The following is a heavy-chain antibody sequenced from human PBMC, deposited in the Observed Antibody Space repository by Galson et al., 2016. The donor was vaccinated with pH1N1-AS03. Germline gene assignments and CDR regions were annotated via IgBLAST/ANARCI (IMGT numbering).Heavy chain of an antibody. V-gene: IGHV3-30*03. J-gene: IGHJ4*02. CDR3: ALGRREALAGVPLDR. CDR2: ISYDGINI. D-gene: IGHD7-27*01. Sequence: SLRLSCAATGFTFSSYGMHWPRQAPGKGLEWVAFISYDGINIYYADSVKGRLTNYRDNSKNTLFLQMNSLRVEDTAFYYFALGRREALAGVPLDRWGQGTLVTVSS. CDR1: GFTFSSYG.